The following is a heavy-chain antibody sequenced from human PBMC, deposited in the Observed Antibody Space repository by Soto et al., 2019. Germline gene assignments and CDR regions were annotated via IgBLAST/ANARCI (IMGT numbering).Heavy chain of an antibody. V-gene: IGHV3-48*03. J-gene: IGHJ6*02. CDR1: GFTLSSYH. D-gene: IGHD4-17*01. CDR3: ARDGTTGTTNYHYAMDV. CDR2: IHISSSNI. Sequence: EVQLVESGGGLVQPGGSLRLSCVASGFTLSSYHMAWVRQAPGKGLEWISYIHISSSNIYYADSVKGRFTISRDNAKNSLYLQMDSLRVEDTAVYYCARDGTTGTTNYHYAMDVWGQGTTVSFSS.